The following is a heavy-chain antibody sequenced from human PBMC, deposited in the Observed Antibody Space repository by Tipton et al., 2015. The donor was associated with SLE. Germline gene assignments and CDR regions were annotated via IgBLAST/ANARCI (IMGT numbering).Heavy chain of an antibody. CDR3: ARGFWGSRPYYFDY. Sequence: QVQLVQSGAEVKKPGASVKVSCKASGHTFSNYDISWVRQAPGQGLEWLGWINTYSGNTNYAQKVQGRVIMTTDTSTSTTYMELRSLRSDDTAMYYCARGFWGSRPYYFDYWGQGTLVTVSS. V-gene: IGHV1-18*01. D-gene: IGHD3-16*01. J-gene: IGHJ4*02. CDR2: INTYSGNT. CDR1: GHTFSNYD.